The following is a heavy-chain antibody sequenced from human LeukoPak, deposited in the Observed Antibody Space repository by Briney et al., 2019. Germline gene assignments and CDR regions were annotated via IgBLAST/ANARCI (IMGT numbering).Heavy chain of an antibody. CDR2: IYPGDSDT. V-gene: IGHV5-51*01. CDR3: ARHVTIPGLYCSGGSCLPNVNWFDP. D-gene: IGHD2-15*01. J-gene: IGHJ5*02. CDR1: GYRFTSYW. Sequence: GESLKISCKASGYRFTSYWVGWVRQMPGKGLEWMGIIYPGDSDTRYSPSFQGQVTISADKSISTAYLQWSSLKASDTAMYYCARHVTIPGLYCSGGSCLPNVNWFDPWGQGTLVTVSS.